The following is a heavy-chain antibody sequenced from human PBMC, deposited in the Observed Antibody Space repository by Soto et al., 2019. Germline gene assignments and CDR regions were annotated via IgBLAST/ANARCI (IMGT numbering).Heavy chain of an antibody. CDR2: IYHSGST. Sequence: SETLSLTCAVSGGSISSSNWWSWVRQPPGKGLEWIGEIYHSGSTNYNPSLKSRVTISVDTSKNQFSLKLSSVTAADTAVYYCAREYSGYNDYWGQGTLVTVSS. V-gene: IGHV4-4*02. J-gene: IGHJ4*02. CDR1: GGSISSSNW. CDR3: AREYSGYNDY. D-gene: IGHD5-12*01.